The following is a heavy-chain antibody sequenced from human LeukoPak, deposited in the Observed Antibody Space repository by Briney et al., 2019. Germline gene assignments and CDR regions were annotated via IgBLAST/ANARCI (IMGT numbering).Heavy chain of an antibody. CDR1: GFTFSNYW. V-gene: IGHV3-7*01. CDR3: TQNLVAAAGDH. Sequence: GGFLRLSCAASGFTFSNYWMTWVRQAPGKGLEWVANIKPDGSVGYYVDSVRGRFIISRDNAGNSLYLQMNSLRVEDTAVYYCTQNLVAAAGDHWGQGTLLIVSS. J-gene: IGHJ4*02. D-gene: IGHD6-13*01. CDR2: IKPDGSVG.